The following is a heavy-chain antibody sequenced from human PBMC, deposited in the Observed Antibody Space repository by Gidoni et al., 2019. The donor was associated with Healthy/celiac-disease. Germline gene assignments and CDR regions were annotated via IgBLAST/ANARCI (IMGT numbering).Heavy chain of an antibody. CDR2: LYYSGNT. D-gene: IGHD3-10*01. CDR1: GGSISSGDDY. V-gene: IGHV4-30-4*01. CDR3: ARDLERVEFGGMVRGATYGMDV. Sequence: QVQLQESGPGLVKPSQTLSLTCTVSGGSISSGDDYWSWIRQPPGKGLEWIGYLYYSGNTYYNPSLKSRVTRSVDTSKYQFSLKLSSVTAADTAGYYCARDLERVEFGGMVRGATYGMDVWGQGTTVTVAS. J-gene: IGHJ6*02.